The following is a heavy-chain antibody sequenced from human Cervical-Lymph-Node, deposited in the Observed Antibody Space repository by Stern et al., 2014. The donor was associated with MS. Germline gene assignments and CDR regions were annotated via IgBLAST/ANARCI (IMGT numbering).Heavy chain of an antibody. Sequence: QVTLKESGPTLVKPTQTVTLTCTLSGFSVATAGVGVGWIRQPPGKALEGLALIYWDDDKLYSPSLKNRLTIIKDTSKNQVVLTMTNVDPVDTATYYCAHSRVKYCRGGTCYSSLFDYWGQGTLVTVSS. CDR1: GFSVATAGVG. V-gene: IGHV2-5*02. D-gene: IGHD2-15*01. CDR2: IYWDDDK. J-gene: IGHJ4*02. CDR3: AHSRVKYCRGGTCYSSLFDY.